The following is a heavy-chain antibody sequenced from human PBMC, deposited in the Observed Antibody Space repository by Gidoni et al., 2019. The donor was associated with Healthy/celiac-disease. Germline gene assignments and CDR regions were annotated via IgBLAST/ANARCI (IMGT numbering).Heavy chain of an antibody. J-gene: IGHJ2*01. Sequence: EVQLVESGGGLVKPGGSLRLSCAASGFPFSSYSMNWVRQAPGKGLEWVSSISSSSSYIYYADSVKGRFTISRDNAKNSLYLQMNSLRAEDTAVYYCASPSPNSSGYQSVYWYFDLWGRGTLVTVSS. CDR2: ISSSSSYI. V-gene: IGHV3-21*01. CDR1: GFPFSSYS. CDR3: ASPSPNSSGYQSVYWYFDL. D-gene: IGHD3-22*01.